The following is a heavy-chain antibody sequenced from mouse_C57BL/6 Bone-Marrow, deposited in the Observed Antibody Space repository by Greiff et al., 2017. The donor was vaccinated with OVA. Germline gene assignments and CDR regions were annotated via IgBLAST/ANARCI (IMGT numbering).Heavy chain of an antibody. V-gene: IGHV1-61*01. CDR1: GYTFTNYW. D-gene: IGHD2-1*01. Sequence: QVQLQQPGAELVKPGASVKVSCKASGYTFTNYWMHWVKQRPGQGLEWIGNIYPSDSETHYNQKFKDKATLTVDKSSSTAYMQLSSLTSEDSAVYYCAREDGNWYFDVWGTGTTVTVSS. CDR3: AREDGNWYFDV. CDR2: IYPSDSET. J-gene: IGHJ1*03.